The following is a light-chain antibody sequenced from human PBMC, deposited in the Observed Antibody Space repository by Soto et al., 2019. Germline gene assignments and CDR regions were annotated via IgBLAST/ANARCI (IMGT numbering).Light chain of an antibody. V-gene: IGKV1-5*03. CDR2: KTS. CDR3: LQYNSLYT. Sequence: DIQMTQSPSTLSSSVGDRVTITCRASQGLSGWLAWYQQKTGKAPKLLIFKTSSLESGVPSRFSGSGSGTEFTLTIRRLQPDDFAAYYCLQYNSLYTFGQGTKLEIK. J-gene: IGKJ2*01. CDR1: QGLSGW.